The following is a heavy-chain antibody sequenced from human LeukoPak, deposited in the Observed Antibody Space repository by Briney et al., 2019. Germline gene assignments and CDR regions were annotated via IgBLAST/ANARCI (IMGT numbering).Heavy chain of an antibody. CDR1: GFTFSSYG. Sequence: GGSLRLSCAASGFTFSSYGMTWVRQASGKGLDWVAGISSDSSTYYVDSVKGRFTISRDNSKNTVFLQMDSLGADDTALCYCARGFGALLAWGQGTLVTVSS. J-gene: IGHJ4*02. CDR3: ARGFGALLA. D-gene: IGHD3-16*01. CDR2: ISSDSST. V-gene: IGHV3-23*05.